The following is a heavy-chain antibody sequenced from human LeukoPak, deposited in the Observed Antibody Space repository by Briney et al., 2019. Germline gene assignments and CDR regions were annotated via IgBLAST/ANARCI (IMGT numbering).Heavy chain of an antibody. D-gene: IGHD2-15*01. V-gene: IGHV1-2*02. CDR3: ARESGRQYCSGGSCYLY. Sequence: GASVTVSCKASGYTFTGYYLHWVRQAPGQGLEWMGWINPNSGGTNYAQKFQGRVTMTRDTSISTAYMELSRLRSDDTAVYYCARESGRQYCSGGSCYLYWGQGTLVTVSS. CDR1: GYTFTGYY. CDR2: INPNSGGT. J-gene: IGHJ4*02.